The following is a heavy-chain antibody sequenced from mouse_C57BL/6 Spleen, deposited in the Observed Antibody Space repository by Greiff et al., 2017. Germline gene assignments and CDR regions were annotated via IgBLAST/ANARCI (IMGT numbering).Heavy chain of an antibody. CDR3: ARGRFNWDEGFAY. CDR1: GFTFSSYA. Sequence: DVMLVESGGGLVKPGGSLKLSCAASGFTFSSYAMSWVRQTPEKRLEWVATISDGGSYTYYPDNVKGRFTISRDNAKNNLYLQMSQLKSEDTAMYYCARGRFNWDEGFAYWGQGTLVTVSA. CDR2: ISDGGSYT. J-gene: IGHJ3*01. V-gene: IGHV5-4*03. D-gene: IGHD4-1*01.